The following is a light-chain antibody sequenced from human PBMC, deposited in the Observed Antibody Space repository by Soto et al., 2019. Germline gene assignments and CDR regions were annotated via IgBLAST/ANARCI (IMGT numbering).Light chain of an antibody. Sequence: DIQMTQSPSTLSASLGDRVTISCRAGQSINKWLAWYQHKPGKAPKLLIYEVSTLDNGVPSRFSGTASATDFTLTINSLQPDDFATYYCQHYSGDRTTFGQGTKVDI. CDR3: QHYSGDRTT. V-gene: IGKV1-5*03. J-gene: IGKJ1*01. CDR1: QSINKW. CDR2: EVS.